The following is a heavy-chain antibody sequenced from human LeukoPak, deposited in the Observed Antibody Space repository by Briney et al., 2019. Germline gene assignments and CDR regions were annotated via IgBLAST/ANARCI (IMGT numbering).Heavy chain of an antibody. V-gene: IGHV4-4*02. CDR3: ARTYCSGGSCYDY. CDR2: IYHSGST. J-gene: IGHJ4*02. CDR1: GGSISSSNW. D-gene: IGHD2-15*01. Sequence: KASETLSLTRAVSGGSISSSNWWSWVRQPPGKGLEWIGEIYHSGSTNYNPSLKSRVTISVDKSKNQFSLKLSSVTAADTAAYYCARTYCSGGSCYDYWGQGTLVTVSS.